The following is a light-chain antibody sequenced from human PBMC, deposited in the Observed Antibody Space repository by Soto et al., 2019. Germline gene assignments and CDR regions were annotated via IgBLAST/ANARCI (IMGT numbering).Light chain of an antibody. CDR1: QSISSY. V-gene: IGKV1-39*01. CDR2: AES. CDR3: QQSYSTPLP. Sequence: DIQMTQSPSSLSASVGDRVTITFLASQSISSYLNWYQQKPGKAPKLLIYAESSLQSGVPSRFSRSGYGTDFPLAISSLQPEDFATYYCQQSYSTPLPFGGGTKVAIK. J-gene: IGKJ4*01.